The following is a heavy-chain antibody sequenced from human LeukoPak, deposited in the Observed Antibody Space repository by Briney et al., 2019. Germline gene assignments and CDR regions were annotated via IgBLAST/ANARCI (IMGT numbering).Heavy chain of an antibody. CDR2: IIPIFGTA. J-gene: IGHJ5*02. V-gene: IGHV1-69*13. Sequence: SVKVSCKASGYTFTSYDINWVRQAPGQGLEWMGGIIPIFGTANYAQKFQGRVTITADESTSTAYMELSSLRSEDTAVYYCASHPAAAINWFDPWGQGTLVTVSS. CDR1: GYTFTSYD. CDR3: ASHPAAAINWFDP. D-gene: IGHD6-13*01.